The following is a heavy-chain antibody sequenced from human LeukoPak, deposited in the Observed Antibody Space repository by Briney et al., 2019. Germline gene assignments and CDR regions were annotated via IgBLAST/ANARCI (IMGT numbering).Heavy chain of an antibody. V-gene: IGHV1-2*02. CDR1: GYTFTGYY. CDR3: ARGFLGDYWSGFPFDY. CDR2: INPNSGST. D-gene: IGHD3-3*01. Sequence: ASVKVSCKASGYTFTGYYMHWVRQAPGQGLEWMGWINPNSGSTNYAQKFQGRVTVTRDTSIRTAYMELSRLRSDDTAVYYCARGFLGDYWSGFPFDYWGQGTLVTVSS. J-gene: IGHJ4*02.